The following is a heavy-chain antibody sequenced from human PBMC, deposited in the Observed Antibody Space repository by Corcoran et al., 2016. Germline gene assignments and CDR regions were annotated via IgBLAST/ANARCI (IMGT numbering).Heavy chain of an antibody. CDR1: GGSLSDYY. CDR2: INHSGSA. D-gene: IGHD3-3*01. V-gene: IGHV4-34*01. Sequence: QVQLQQWGAGLLKPSETLSLTCAVYGGSLSDYYWSWIRQPPGKGPEWIGEINHSGSANNNPSLKSRVTISLDAARNQFSLKLNSVTAADTAVYDCAGGAKNLGVVTRRPGHFDLWGRGTLVTVSS. CDR3: AGGAKNLGVVTRRPGHFDL. J-gene: IGHJ2*01.